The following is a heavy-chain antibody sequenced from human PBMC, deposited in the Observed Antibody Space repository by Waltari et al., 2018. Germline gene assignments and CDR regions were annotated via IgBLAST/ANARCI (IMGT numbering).Heavy chain of an antibody. CDR1: GFTFSSYW. CDR3: ARYFGSGSYYPY. D-gene: IGHD3-10*01. J-gene: IGHJ4*02. V-gene: IGHV3-7*01. CDR2: IKQDGSEE. Sequence: EVQLVESGGGLVQPGGSLRLSCAASGFTFSSYWMSWVRQAPGKGLGWVANIKQDGSEEYYVDSVKGRFTISRDNAKNSLYLQMNSLRAEDTAVYYCARYFGSGSYYPYWGQGTLVTVSS.